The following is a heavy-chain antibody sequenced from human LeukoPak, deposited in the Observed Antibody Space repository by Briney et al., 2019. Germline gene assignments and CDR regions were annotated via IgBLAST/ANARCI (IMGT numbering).Heavy chain of an antibody. CDR1: GFTFSSYW. Sequence: GGSLRLSCAASGFTFSSYWMHWVRQAPGKGLVWVSRINSDGSSTSYADSVKGRFTISRDNAKNSLYLEMNSLRAEDTAVYYCARDRLDILTGLGTEYYYYMDVWGKGTTVTVSS. CDR3: ARDRLDILTGLGTEYYYYMDV. D-gene: IGHD3-9*01. J-gene: IGHJ6*03. V-gene: IGHV3-74*01. CDR2: INSDGSST.